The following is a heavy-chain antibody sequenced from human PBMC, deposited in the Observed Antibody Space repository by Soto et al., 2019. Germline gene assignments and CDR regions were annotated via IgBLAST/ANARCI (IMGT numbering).Heavy chain of an antibody. J-gene: IGHJ3*02. CDR1: GFTFSNYE. Sequence: PGGSLRLSCAASGFTFSNYEMNWVRQAPGKGLEWVSYISSSGSTMYYAESVKGRFTISRDNAKNSLYLQMSSLRAEDTAVYYCARERTPDAFDIWGQGTMVTVSS. CDR2: ISSSGSTM. V-gene: IGHV3-48*03. D-gene: IGHD2-15*01. CDR3: ARERTPDAFDI.